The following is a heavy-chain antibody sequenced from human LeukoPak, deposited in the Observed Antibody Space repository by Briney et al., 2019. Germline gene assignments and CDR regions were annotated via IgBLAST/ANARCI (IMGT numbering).Heavy chain of an antibody. V-gene: IGHV7-4-1*02. D-gene: IGHD3-22*01. CDR3: AIHPSDSSGYFSY. CDR2: IDTKTGNP. CDR1: GYTFSSSA. Sequence: ASVKASCKASGYTFSSSAINWVRQAPGQWLEYMGWIDTKTGNPTYAQGFTGRFVFSLDTSVSTAYLQISSLKAEDTAVYYCAIHPSDSSGYFSYWGQGALATVSS. J-gene: IGHJ4*02.